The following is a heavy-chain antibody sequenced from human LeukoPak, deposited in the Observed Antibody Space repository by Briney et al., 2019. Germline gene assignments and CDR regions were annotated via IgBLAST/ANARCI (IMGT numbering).Heavy chain of an antibody. CDR2: FDPEDGET. CDR1: GYTLTELS. Sequence: ASVKVSCKVSGYTLTELSMHWVRQAPGKGLEWMGGFDPEDGETIYAQKFQGRVTMTEDTSTDTAYMELSSLRSEDTAVYYCATDLPDYSGSRYWGQGTLVTVSS. V-gene: IGHV1-24*01. CDR3: ATDLPDYSGSRY. J-gene: IGHJ4*02. D-gene: IGHD1-26*01.